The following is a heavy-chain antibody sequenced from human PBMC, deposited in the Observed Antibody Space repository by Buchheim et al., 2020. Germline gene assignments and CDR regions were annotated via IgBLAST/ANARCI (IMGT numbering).Heavy chain of an antibody. CDR1: GFTFSSYG. CDR2: ICSDGRNT. V-gene: IGHV3-33*01. D-gene: IGHD4-11*01. CDR3: ASTTDSDFDY. Sequence: QVQLVESGGGVVQPGSSLRLSCAASGFTFSSYGMHCIRQTPCKGLDWVAVICSDGRNTYYAISVTCRFTISISNSKNTLYLQMNSLRAEDMAVYYCASTTDSDFDYWGQGTL. J-gene: IGHJ4*02.